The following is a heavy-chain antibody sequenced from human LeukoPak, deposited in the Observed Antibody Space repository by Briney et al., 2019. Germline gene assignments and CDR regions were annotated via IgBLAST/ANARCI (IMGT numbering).Heavy chain of an antibody. Sequence: GGSLRLSCAASGFTFSDYYMSWIRQAPGKGLEWVSYISSSGSTIYYADSVKGRFTISRDNAKNSLYLQMNSLRAEDTAVYYCARSCSGGSCYAEYFQHWGQGTLVTISS. CDR2: ISSSGSTI. CDR1: GFTFSDYY. V-gene: IGHV3-11*04. D-gene: IGHD2-15*01. CDR3: ARSCSGGSCYAEYFQH. J-gene: IGHJ1*01.